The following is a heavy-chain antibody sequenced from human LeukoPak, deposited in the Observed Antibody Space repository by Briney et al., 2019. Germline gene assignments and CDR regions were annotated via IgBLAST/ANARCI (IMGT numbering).Heavy chain of an antibody. J-gene: IGHJ4*02. CDR3: ARAYYYDSSGYLDY. CDR1: GYSISSGYY. V-gene: IGHV4-38-2*02. Sequence: PSETLSLTCTVSGYSISSGYYWGWIRQPPGKGLEWIGSIYHSGSTYYNPSLKSRVTISVDTSKNQFFLKLSSVTAADTAVYYCARAYYYDSSGYLDYWGQGTLVTVSS. D-gene: IGHD3-22*01. CDR2: IYHSGST.